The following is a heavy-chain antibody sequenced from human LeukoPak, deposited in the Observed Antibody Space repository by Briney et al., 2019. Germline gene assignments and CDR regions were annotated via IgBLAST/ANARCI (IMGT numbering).Heavy chain of an antibody. CDR3: ATDRQWLDGMDV. J-gene: IGHJ6*02. CDR1: GFTFSSYA. CDR2: ISGSAGTT. V-gene: IGHV3-23*01. D-gene: IGHD6-19*01. Sequence: PGGSLRLSCAASGFTFSSYAMSWVRQAPRKGLEWVSTISGSAGTTLYADSVKGRFTISRDNSKNTLYLPMNSLRAEDTALYHCATDRQWLDGMDVWGQGTTVTVS.